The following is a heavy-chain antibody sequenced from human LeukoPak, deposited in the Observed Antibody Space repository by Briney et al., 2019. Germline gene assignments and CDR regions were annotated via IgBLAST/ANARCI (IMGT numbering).Heavy chain of an antibody. D-gene: IGHD3-16*01. CDR3: ARRNVLTEGEAFDI. CDR2: VYNSGNT. J-gene: IGHJ3*02. Sequence: SETLSLTCAVYGGSFSGYYWTWIRQPPGTGLEWIGYVYNSGNTNYNPSLRSRVTISIDASKNQFSLKLNSVTAADTAVYYCARRNVLTEGEAFDIWGQGTLVTVSS. CDR1: GGSFSGYY. V-gene: IGHV4-59*08.